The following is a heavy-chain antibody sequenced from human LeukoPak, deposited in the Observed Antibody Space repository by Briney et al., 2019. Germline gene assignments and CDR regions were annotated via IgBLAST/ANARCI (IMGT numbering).Heavy chain of an antibody. CDR2: ISSSGSTI. V-gene: IGHV3-11*01. CDR1: GFTFSDYY. CDR3: ARDHGAPYSSSWYLDY. J-gene: IGHJ4*02. D-gene: IGHD6-13*01. Sequence: GGSLRLSCAASGFTFSDYYMSWIRQAPGKGLEWVSYISSSGSTIYYADSVKGRFTISRDNAKNSLYLQMNSLRAEDTAVYYCARDHGAPYSSSWYLDYWGQGTLVTVSS.